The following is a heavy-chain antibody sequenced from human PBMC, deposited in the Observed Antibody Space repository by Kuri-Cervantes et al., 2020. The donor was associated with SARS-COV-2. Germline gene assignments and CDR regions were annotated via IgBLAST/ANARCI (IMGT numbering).Heavy chain of an antibody. CDR2: INPSGGST. CDR1: GYTFTSYY. CDR3: ANGPGVPAAIRDMDV. V-gene: IGHV1-46*01. D-gene: IGHD2-2*02. J-gene: IGHJ6*02. Sequence: ASVKVSCKASGYTFTSYYMHWVRQAPGQGLEWMGIINPSGGSTSYAQKFQGRVTMTRDTSTSTVYMELSSLRSEDTAVYYCANGPGVPAAIRDMDVWGQGTTVTVSS.